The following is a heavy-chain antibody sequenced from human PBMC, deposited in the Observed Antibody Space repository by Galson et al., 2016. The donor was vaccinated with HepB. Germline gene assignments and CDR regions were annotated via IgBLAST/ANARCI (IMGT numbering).Heavy chain of an antibody. CDR2: ISYDGNNK. D-gene: IGHD5-24*01. CDR1: GFTFRSYG. Sequence: SLRLSCAASGFTFRSYGMHWVRQAPGKGLEWVAVISYDGNNKYYADSVKGRFTISRDNSKNTLYQQMNSLRAEDTAVYYCAKDGRDAYNFNYYYYAMDVWGQGTTVTVSS. CDR3: AKDGRDAYNFNYYYYAMDV. V-gene: IGHV3-30*18. J-gene: IGHJ6*02.